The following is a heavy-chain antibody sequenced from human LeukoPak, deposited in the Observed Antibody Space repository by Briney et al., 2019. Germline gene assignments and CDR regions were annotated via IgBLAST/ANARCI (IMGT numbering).Heavy chain of an antibody. CDR3: ARTAKYYDFWSGYLYFDY. D-gene: IGHD3-3*01. J-gene: IGHJ4*02. V-gene: IGHV5-51*01. Sequence: GESLKFSCKGSGYSFTSYWIGWVRQMPGKGLEWMGIIYPGDSEIRYSPSFQGQVTISADKSISTAYLQWGSLKASDTAMYYCARTAKYYDFWSGYLYFDYWGQGTLVTVSS. CDR2: IYPGDSEI. CDR1: GYSFTSYW.